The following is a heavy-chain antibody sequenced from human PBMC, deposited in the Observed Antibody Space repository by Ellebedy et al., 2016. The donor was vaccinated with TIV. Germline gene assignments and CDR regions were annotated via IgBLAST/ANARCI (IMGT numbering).Heavy chain of an antibody. CDR3: AKVIAEWRRRGYFDY. V-gene: IGHV3-30*18. Sequence: PGGSLRLSCAASGFTFSNYGMHWVRQAPGKGLEWVAVISYDGSNKYYADSVKGRFTISRDNSKNTLYLQMNSLRAEDTAVYYCAKVIAEWRRRGYFDYWGQGTLVTVSS. CDR2: ISYDGSNK. J-gene: IGHJ4*02. D-gene: IGHD5-12*01. CDR1: GFTFSNYG.